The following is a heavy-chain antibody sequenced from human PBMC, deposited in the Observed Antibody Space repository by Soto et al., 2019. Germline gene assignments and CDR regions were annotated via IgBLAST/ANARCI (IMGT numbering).Heavy chain of an antibody. CDR2: INWNGGST. D-gene: IGHD6-19*01. CDR1: GFTFDDYG. J-gene: IGHJ4*02. V-gene: IGHV3-20*04. CDR3: ARSSSGWLLREGRYYFDY. Sequence: GGSLRLSCAASGFTFDDYGMSWVRQAPGKGLEWVSGINWNGGSTGYADSVKGRFTISRDNAKNSLYLQMNSLRAEDTALYYCARSSSGWLLREGRYYFDYWGQGTLVTVSS.